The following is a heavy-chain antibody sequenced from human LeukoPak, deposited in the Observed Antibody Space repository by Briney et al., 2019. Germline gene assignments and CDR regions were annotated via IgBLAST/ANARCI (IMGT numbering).Heavy chain of an antibody. CDR3: ARHRYIYGGEDY. J-gene: IGHJ4*02. CDR2: IYYSGST. CDR1: GGSISSYY. Sequence: PLETLSLTCTVSGGSISSYYWSWIRQPPGKGLEWIGYIYYSGSTNYNPSLKSRVTISVDTSKNQFSLKLSSVTAADTAVYYCARHRYIYGGEDYWGQGTLVTVSS. D-gene: IGHD3-16*01. V-gene: IGHV4-59*08.